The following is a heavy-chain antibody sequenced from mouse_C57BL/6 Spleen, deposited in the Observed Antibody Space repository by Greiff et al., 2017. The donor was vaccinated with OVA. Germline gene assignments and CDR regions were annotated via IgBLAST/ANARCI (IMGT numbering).Heavy chain of an antibody. Sequence: QVQLQQPGAELVRPGSSVKLSCTASGYTFTSYWMHWVQQRPIQGLEWIGNIDTSDSETYYNQKFKDKATLTVDKSSSTAYMQLSSLTSEDSAVYYFASAWVAYWGQGTLVTVSA. J-gene: IGHJ3*01. V-gene: IGHV1-52*01. CDR2: IDTSDSET. CDR3: ASAWVAY. CDR1: GYTFTSYW.